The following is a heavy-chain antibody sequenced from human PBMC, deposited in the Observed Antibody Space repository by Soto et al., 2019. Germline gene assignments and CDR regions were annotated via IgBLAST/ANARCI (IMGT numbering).Heavy chain of an antibody. CDR3: AKAPRRDFWSGYYFDQ. J-gene: IGHJ4*02. D-gene: IGHD3-3*01. Sequence: EVQLLESGGGLVQPGGSLRLSCAASGFTFSSYALSWVRQAPGKGLEWVSGVSGSGGSTYYADSVKGRFTISRDNSKNTQELQMNSLRAEDTAVYYCAKAPRRDFWSGYYFDQWGQGTLGTVCS. CDR2: VSGSGGST. V-gene: IGHV3-23*01. CDR1: GFTFSSYA.